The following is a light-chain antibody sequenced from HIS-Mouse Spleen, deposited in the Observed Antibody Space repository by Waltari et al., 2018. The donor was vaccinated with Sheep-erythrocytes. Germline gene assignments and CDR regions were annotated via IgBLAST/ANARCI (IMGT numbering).Light chain of an antibody. CDR2: GAS. CDR3: QQYGSSPLT. Sequence: EIVLTQSPGTLSLSPGERATLSCRASPSVSTSYLAWYQQKPGQAPRLLSYGASSRATGIPDRFSGSGSGTDFTLTISRLEPEDFAVYYCQQYGSSPLTFGGGTK. J-gene: IGKJ4*01. CDR1: PSVSTSY. V-gene: IGKV3-20*01.